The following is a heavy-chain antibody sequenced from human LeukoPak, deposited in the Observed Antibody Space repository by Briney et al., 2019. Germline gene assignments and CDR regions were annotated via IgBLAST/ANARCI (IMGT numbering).Heavy chain of an antibody. V-gene: IGHV3-23*01. CDR2: VSAGGGRT. D-gene: IGHD4-17*01. CDR3: AKKDGVYLGHPDY. J-gene: IGHJ4*02. Sequence: GGSLRLSCAASGFTFSTYAMSWVRQAPGKGLEWVAGVSAGGGRTYYVDSVKGRFTISRDNSKNTLYLQMNSLRVEDTALYYCAKKDGVYLGHPDYWGQGTLVTVST. CDR1: GFTFSTYA.